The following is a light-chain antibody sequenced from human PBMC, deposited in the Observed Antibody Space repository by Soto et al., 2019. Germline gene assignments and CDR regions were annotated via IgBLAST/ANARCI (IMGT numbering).Light chain of an antibody. V-gene: IGKV1-5*03. J-gene: IGKJ3*01. CDR2: QTS. CDR1: QNVRIY. CDR3: QQYYIYPPA. Sequence: DIQMTQSPSTPSASVGDRVTITCRASQNVRIYLAWYQQKPGKAPKLLIYQTSSLQSGVPSRFSGSGSETEFTLAISSLQPEDFATYYCQQYYIYPPAFGLGTKVEIK.